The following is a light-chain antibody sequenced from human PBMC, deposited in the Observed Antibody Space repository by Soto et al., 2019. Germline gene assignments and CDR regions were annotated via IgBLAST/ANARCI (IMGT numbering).Light chain of an antibody. Sequence: DIQMTQSPSSVSASVGDRVTISCRASQDISNWLAWYQQKPGEAPKFLIYAASNLQSGVPSKFSVSGSGTDFTLTISSLQPEDFAVYYCHQARRLPITFGQGTRLEIK. J-gene: IGKJ5*01. CDR1: QDISNW. V-gene: IGKV1-12*01. CDR2: AAS. CDR3: HQARRLPIT.